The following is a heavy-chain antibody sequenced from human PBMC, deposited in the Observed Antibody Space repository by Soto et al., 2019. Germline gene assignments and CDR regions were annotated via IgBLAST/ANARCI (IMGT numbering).Heavy chain of an antibody. J-gene: IGHJ4*02. CDR1: GGTFSSYA. D-gene: IGHD1-1*01. CDR2: IIPIFGTA. Sequence: SVKVSCKASGGTFSSYAISWVRQAPGQGLEWMGGIIPIFGTANYAQKFQGRVTITADESTSTAYMELSSLRSEDTAVYYCVNNWNDVGFYWGQGTLVTVSS. V-gene: IGHV1-69*13. CDR3: VNNWNDVGFY.